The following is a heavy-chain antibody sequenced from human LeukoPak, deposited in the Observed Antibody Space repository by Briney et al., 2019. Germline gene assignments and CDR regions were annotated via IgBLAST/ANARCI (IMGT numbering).Heavy chain of an antibody. Sequence: GGSLRLSCAASGFTFSSYAMSWVRQAPGKGLEWVSVIYSGGSTYYADSVKGRFTISRDNSKNTLYLQMNSLRAEDTAVYYCARDRFTALDYWGQGTLVTVSS. CDR2: IYSGGST. V-gene: IGHV3-66*01. CDR1: GFTFSSYA. CDR3: ARDRFTALDY. D-gene: IGHD3-16*01. J-gene: IGHJ4*02.